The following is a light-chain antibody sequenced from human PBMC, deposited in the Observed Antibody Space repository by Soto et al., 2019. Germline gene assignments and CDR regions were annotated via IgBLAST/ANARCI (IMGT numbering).Light chain of an antibody. CDR2: KAS. J-gene: IGKJ1*01. CDR3: QHYNSYSEA. V-gene: IGKV1-5*03. CDR1: QSISSW. Sequence: DMQMNQSPSTLSASVGDRVTITCRASQSISSWLAWYQQKPGKAPKLLIYKASTLESGVPSNFSGSGSGTEFTLTISSLQPDDFATYYCQHYNSYSEAFGQGTKVDI.